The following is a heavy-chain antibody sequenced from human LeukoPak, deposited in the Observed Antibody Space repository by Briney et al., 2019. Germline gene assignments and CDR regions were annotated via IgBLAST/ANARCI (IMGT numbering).Heavy chain of an antibody. Sequence: GGSLRLSCEASGFTFSNYSMNWVRQAPGKGLEWVSYIRSSSTTIYYADSVKGRFTISRDNAKNSLDLQMNSLRVEDTAVYYCAKVAKYYYGSETYYFFEHWGQGTPVTASS. CDR3: AKVAKYYYGSETYYFFEH. V-gene: IGHV3-48*04. CDR1: GFTFSNYS. D-gene: IGHD3-10*01. CDR2: IRSSSTTI. J-gene: IGHJ4*02.